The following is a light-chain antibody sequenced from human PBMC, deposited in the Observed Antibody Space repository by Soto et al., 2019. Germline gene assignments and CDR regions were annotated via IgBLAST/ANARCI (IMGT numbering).Light chain of an antibody. CDR3: FSHRGGGSHV. CDR1: SSDVGANIF. Sequence: QAVLTQPASVSGSPGQSITISCTGTSSDVGANIFVSWHQQHPGKAPKLMIYAVSSRPSGVSYRFSGSKSGNTASLTISGLQAEDEADYYCFSHRGGGSHVFXTGTKVTVL. CDR2: AVS. V-gene: IGLV2-14*01. J-gene: IGLJ1*01.